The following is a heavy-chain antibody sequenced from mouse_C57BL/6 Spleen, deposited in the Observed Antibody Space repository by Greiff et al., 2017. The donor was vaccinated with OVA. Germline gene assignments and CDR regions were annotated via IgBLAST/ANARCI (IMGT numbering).Heavy chain of an antibody. D-gene: IGHD2-2*01. V-gene: IGHV1-74*01. CDR1: GYTFTSYW. CDR3: AMGGYDVFYAMDY. Sequence: QVQLKQPGAELVKPGASVKVSCKASGYTFTSYWMHWVKQRPGQGLEWIGRIHPSDSDTNYNQKFKGKATLTVDKSSSTAYMQLSSLTSEDSAVYDCAMGGYDVFYAMDYGGQGTSVTVSS. J-gene: IGHJ4*01. CDR2: IHPSDSDT.